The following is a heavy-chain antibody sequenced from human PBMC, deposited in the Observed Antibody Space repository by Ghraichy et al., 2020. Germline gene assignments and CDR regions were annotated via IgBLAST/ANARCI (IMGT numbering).Heavy chain of an antibody. CDR3: AKDHGDFAEDDFYYAMDV. CDR1: GFIFSNYA. D-gene: IGHD4-17*01. V-gene: IGHV3-30*18. J-gene: IGHJ6*02. Sequence: GESLNISCAASGFIFSNYAIHWVRQAPGKGLEWVAVISYDGSNKNYADSVKGRFTISRDNSKSTLFLQTNSLRAEDTAVYYCAKDHGDFAEDDFYYAMDVWGQGTTVTVSS. CDR2: ISYDGSNK.